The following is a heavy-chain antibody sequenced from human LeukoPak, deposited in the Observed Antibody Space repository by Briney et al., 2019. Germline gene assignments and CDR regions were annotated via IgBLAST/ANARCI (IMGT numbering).Heavy chain of an antibody. CDR2: ISGSGGTT. V-gene: IGHV3-23*01. J-gene: IGHJ4*02. CDR3: AKGRWGTYLGDY. Sequence: GGSLRLSCAASGFTFSTHAMTWVRQAPGKGLEWVSTISGSGGTTHYADSVKGRFTISRDNSKNTLYLQMNSLRAEDTAVYYCAKGRWGTYLGDYWGQGTLVTVSS. D-gene: IGHD3-16*01. CDR1: GFTFSTHA.